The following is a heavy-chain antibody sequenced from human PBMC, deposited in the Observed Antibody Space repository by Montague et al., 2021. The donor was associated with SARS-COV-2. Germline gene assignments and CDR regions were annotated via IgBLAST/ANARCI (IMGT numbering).Heavy chain of an antibody. V-gene: IGHV4-59*12. CDR1: GDSISSYY. CDR2: IYYSGST. CDR3: ARDRPAAGIYYGMDV. J-gene: IGHJ6*02. Sequence: SETLSLTCTVSGDSISSYYWSWIRQPPGKGLEWIGYIYYSGSTNYNPSLKSRVTISVDTSKNQFSLKLSSVTAADTPVYYCARDRPAAGIYYGMDVWGQGTTVTVSS. D-gene: IGHD6-13*01.